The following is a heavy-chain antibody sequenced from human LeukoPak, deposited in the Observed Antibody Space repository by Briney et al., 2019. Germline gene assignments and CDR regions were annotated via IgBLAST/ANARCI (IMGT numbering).Heavy chain of an antibody. CDR1: GFTFSPYW. CDR3: AGGAGWLSDY. D-gene: IGHD2-15*01. V-gene: IGHV3-7*03. J-gene: IGHJ4*02. Sequence: GGPLRLSCAASGFTFSPYWMNWFRQAPGKGLEWVALIKEDGSEELYDGSVEGRLTISRDSGKNSLYLQMNSLRAEDTAVYYCAGGAGWLSDYWGQGTLVTVSS. CDR2: IKEDGSEE.